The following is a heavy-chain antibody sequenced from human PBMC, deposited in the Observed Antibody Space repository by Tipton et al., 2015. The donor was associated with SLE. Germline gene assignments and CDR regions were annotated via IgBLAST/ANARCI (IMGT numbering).Heavy chain of an antibody. V-gene: IGHV3-48*01. D-gene: IGHD5-18*01. CDR1: GFTFSSYS. CDR2: ISSSSSTI. Sequence: SLRLSCAASGFTFSSYSMHWVRQAPGKGLEWVSYISSSSSTIYYADSVKGRFTISRDNAKNSLYLQMNSLRAEDTAVYYCASRAPGVSDGLAEVFDTWGQGTLAPVSS. J-gene: IGHJ3*02. CDR3: ASRAPGVSDGLAEVFDT.